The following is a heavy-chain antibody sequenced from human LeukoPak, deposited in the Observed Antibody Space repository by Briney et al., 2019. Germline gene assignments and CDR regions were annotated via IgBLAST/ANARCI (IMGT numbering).Heavy chain of an antibody. D-gene: IGHD3-22*01. CDR2: ISSSGSTI. CDR3: AGFGITMIVEKYYFDY. Sequence: GGSLRLSCAASGFTFSSYEMNWVRQAPGKGLEWFSYISSSGSTIYYADSVKGRFTISRDNAKNSLYLQMNSLRAEDTAVYYCAGFGITMIVEKYYFDYWGQGTLVTVSS. V-gene: IGHV3-48*03. J-gene: IGHJ4*02. CDR1: GFTFSSYE.